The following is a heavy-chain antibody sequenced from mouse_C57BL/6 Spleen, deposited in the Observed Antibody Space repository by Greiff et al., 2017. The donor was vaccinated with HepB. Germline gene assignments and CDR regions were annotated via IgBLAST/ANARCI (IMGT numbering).Heavy chain of an antibody. D-gene: IGHD1-1*01. J-gene: IGHJ3*01. V-gene: IGHV5-9-1*02. CDR3: TREGDITTVVGPFAY. CDR1: GFTFSSYA. Sequence: DVQLVESGEGLVKPGGSLKLSCAASGFTFSSYAMSWVRQTPEKRLEWVAYISSGGDYIYYADTVKGRFTISRDNARNTLYLQMSSLKSEDTAMYYCTREGDITTVVGPFAYWGQGTLVTVSA. CDR2: ISSGGDYI.